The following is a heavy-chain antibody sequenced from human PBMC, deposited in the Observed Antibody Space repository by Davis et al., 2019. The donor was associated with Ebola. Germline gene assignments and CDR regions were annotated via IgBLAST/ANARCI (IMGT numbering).Heavy chain of an antibody. D-gene: IGHD4-17*01. J-gene: IGHJ4*02. V-gene: IGHV4-39*01. CDR1: GGSISTFSYY. CDR3: ARGDDDYGDVFDY. CDR2: IYYSGDT. Sequence: MPSETLSLTCTVSGGSISTFSYYWDWIRQPPGKGLEWIGSIYYSGDTYNNPSLKSRVTLSIDTSKNQFSLKLSSVTAADTAIYYCARGDDDYGDVFDYWGQGTLVTVSS.